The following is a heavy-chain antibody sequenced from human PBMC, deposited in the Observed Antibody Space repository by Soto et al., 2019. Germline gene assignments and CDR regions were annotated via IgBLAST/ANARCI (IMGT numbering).Heavy chain of an antibody. D-gene: IGHD6-6*01. CDR2: IYHSGST. Sequence: PSETLSLTCAVSGGSISSGGYSWSWIRQPPGKGLEWIGYIYHSGSTYYNPSLKSRVTISVDRSKNQFSLKLSSVTAADTAVYYCARGVGIAARRAWFDPWGQGTLVTVSS. J-gene: IGHJ5*02. V-gene: IGHV4-30-2*01. CDR3: ARGVGIAARRAWFDP. CDR1: GGSISSGGYS.